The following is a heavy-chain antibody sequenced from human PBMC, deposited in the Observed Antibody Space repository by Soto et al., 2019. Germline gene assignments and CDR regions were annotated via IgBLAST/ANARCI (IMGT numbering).Heavy chain of an antibody. CDR3: ARGDYGDHYYYGMDV. D-gene: IGHD4-17*01. CDR2: ISSSSSYI. J-gene: IGHJ6*02. Sequence: GWPLRLSCAASGFTFSTYNINWVRQAPGKGLEWVSSISSSSSYIYYADSVKGRFTISRDNAKNSLYLQMNSLRAEDTAVYYCARGDYGDHYYYGMDVWGQGIMLTVSS. V-gene: IGHV3-21*01. CDR1: GFTFSTYN.